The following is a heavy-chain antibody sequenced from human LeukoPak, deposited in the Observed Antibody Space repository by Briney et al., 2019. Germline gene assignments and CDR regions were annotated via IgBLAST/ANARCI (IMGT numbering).Heavy chain of an antibody. CDR1: GFTFSNAW. CDR3: ATDLRA. V-gene: IGHV3-15*01. Sequence: GGSLILSCAASGFTFSNAWMTWVRQAPGEGLEWVGRIKSKGDGETTDYAAPVKGRFTISRDDSKNTLFLEMDSLEPEDTAVYYCATDLRAWGQGTLVTVYS. CDR2: IKSKGDGETT. J-gene: IGHJ5*02.